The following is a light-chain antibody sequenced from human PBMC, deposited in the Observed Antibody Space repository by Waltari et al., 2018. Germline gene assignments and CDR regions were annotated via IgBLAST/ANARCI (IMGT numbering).Light chain of an antibody. CDR1: RSDVGSYNL. CDR3: CSYAGSSTFYV. Sequence: QSALTQPAPVSGSPGQSITISCTGTRSDVGSYNLVSWYQQPQGKAPKLMIYEVSKRPSGVSNRFSGSKSGNTASLTISGLQAEDEADYYCCSYAGSSTFYVFGTGTKVTVL. CDR2: EVS. V-gene: IGLV2-23*02. J-gene: IGLJ1*01.